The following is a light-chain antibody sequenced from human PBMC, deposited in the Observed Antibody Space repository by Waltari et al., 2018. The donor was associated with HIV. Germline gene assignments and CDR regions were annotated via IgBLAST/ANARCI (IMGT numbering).Light chain of an antibody. CDR3: TAWDSGLGAWV. CDR2: RNN. J-gene: IGLJ3*02. CDR1: SNNVGNQG. V-gene: IGLV10-54*01. Sequence: QAGLTQPPSVSKGLRQTATLTCTGNSNNVGNQGAAWLQHHQGHPPKLLSYRNNNRTLGFSEGLSASRSGNTASLTITGLQPEDEADYYCTAWDSGLGAWVFGGGTKLTVL.